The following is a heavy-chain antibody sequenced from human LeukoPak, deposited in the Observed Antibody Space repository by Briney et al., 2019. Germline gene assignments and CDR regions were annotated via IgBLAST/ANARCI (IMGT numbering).Heavy chain of an antibody. CDR2: IKQDGSEK. Sequence: GGPLRLPCAASGFTFSSYWMSWVRQAPGKGLEWVANIKQDGSEKYYVDSVKGRFTISRDNAKNSLYLQMNSLRAEDTAVYYCASVLFYGSGSYPFDYWGQGTLVTVSS. CDR3: ASVLFYGSGSYPFDY. V-gene: IGHV3-7*03. D-gene: IGHD3-10*01. CDR1: GFTFSSYW. J-gene: IGHJ4*02.